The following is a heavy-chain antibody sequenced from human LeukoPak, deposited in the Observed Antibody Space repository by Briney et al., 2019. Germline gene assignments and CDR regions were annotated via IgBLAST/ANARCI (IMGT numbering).Heavy chain of an antibody. CDR3: AKDRSWSLHYGLDV. D-gene: IGHD6-13*01. J-gene: IGHJ6*02. CDR2: IGGAGINT. V-gene: IGHV3-23*01. CDR1: GFKFFSYA. Sequence: GGSLRLSCTPSGFKFFSYAMGWVRQAPGKGLEWVSAIGGAGINTYYADSVKGRFTISRDNSKNTLYLQMSSLRAEDTAVYYCAKDRSWSLHYGLDVWGQGTTVTVSS.